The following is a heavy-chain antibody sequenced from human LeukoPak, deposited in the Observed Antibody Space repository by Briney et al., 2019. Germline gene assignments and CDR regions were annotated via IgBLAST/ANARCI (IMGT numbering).Heavy chain of an antibody. CDR3: ARRQQPYYFDY. CDR1: GFTVSSNY. Sequence: GGSLRLSCAASGFTVSSNYMSWVRQAPGKGLEWVSVIYSGGSTYYADSVKGRFTISRDNSKNTLYLQMNSLRAEDAAVYYCARRQQPYYFDYWGQGTLVTVSS. D-gene: IGHD6-13*01. J-gene: IGHJ4*02. V-gene: IGHV3-66*04. CDR2: IYSGGST.